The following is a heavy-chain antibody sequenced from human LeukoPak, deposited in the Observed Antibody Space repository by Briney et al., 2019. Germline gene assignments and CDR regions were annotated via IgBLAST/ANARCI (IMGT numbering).Heavy chain of an antibody. CDR1: GGSISSSNW. D-gene: IGHD2/OR15-2a*01. CDR2: IYHSGST. J-gene: IGHJ2*01. CDR3: ARQPDVNWYFDL. V-gene: IGHV4-4*02. Sequence: SETLSLTCAVSGGSISSSNWWSWVRQPPGKGLEWIGEIYHSGSTNYNPSLKSRVTISVDKSKNQFSLKLSSVAAADTAVYYCARQPDVNWYFDLWGRGTLVTVSS.